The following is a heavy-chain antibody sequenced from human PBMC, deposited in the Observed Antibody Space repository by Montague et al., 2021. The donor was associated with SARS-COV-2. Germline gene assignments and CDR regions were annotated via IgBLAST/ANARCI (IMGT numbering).Heavy chain of an antibody. V-gene: IGHV4-59*08. J-gene: IGHJ4*02. CDR3: GTYSVASKSFAY. CDR1: DDYISSYH. CDR2: MYYLGSP. D-gene: IGHD6-19*01. Sequence: SETLSLTCSVSDDYISSYHWSWSRQPPGKGLEWIGYMYYLGSPNYNPSLKSRVTMSIDPSKNQISLRLNSVTAADTAVYYCGTYSVASKSFAYWGQGTLVAVSS.